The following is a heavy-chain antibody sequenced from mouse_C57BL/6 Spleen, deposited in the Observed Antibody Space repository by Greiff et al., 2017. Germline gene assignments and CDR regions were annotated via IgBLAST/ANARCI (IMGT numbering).Heavy chain of an antibody. D-gene: IGHD2-4*01. Sequence: QVQLKQPGAELLKPGASVKMSCKASGYTFTSYWITWVKQRPGQGLEWIGDIYPGSGSTNYTEKFKSQATLTVDTSSSTAYMQLSSLTSEDSAVYYCARWIPYDYDSYCFDYWGQGTPLTVSA. V-gene: IGHV1-55*01. CDR3: ARWIPYDYDSYCFDY. J-gene: IGHJ2*01. CDR2: IYPGSGST. CDR1: GYTFTSYW.